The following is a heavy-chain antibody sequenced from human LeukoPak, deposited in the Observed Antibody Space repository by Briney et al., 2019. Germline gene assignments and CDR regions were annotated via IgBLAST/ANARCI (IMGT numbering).Heavy chain of an antibody. V-gene: IGHV3-20*04. J-gene: IGHJ4*02. Sequence: GGSLRLSCAASGFTFDEYAMSWVRQAPGKGLEWVSSINWDGGSTAYADSVQGRFTISRDNAKNSLHLQMKSLRAEDTALYYCARDSFSGSSLDYWGQGTLVTVSS. CDR3: ARDSFSGSSLDY. CDR2: INWDGGST. D-gene: IGHD1-26*01. CDR1: GFTFDEYA.